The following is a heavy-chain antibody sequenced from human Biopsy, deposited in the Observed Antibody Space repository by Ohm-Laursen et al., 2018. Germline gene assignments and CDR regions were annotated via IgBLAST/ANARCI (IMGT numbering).Heavy chain of an antibody. D-gene: IGHD2-21*02. J-gene: IGHJ4*02. CDR2: IVVGGGNT. V-gene: IGHV1-58*02. Sequence: ASVKVSCTASGFTFNRSAMQWVRQARGQRLEWIGWIVVGGGNTNYAHKFQERVTITRDMSTSTAYMELSSLRSEDTAVYYCASRPNCGGDCSSGFDYWGQGTLVTVS. CDR1: GFTFNRSA. CDR3: ASRPNCGGDCSSGFDY.